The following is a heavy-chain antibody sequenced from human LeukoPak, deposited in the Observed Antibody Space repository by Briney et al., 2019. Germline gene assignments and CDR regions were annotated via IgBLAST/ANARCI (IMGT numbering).Heavy chain of an antibody. CDR2: ISAYNGNA. D-gene: IGHD6-13*01. Sequence: GASVKVSCKASGGTFSSYAISWVRQAPGQGLEWMGWISAYNGNANYAQKLQGRVTMTTDTSTSTAYMELRSLRSDDTAVYYCARDGVAAAGTLMSSGWYSDYYYYYMDVWGKGTTVTVSS. J-gene: IGHJ6*03. CDR1: GGTFSSYA. CDR3: ARDGVAAAGTLMSSGWYSDYYYYYMDV. V-gene: IGHV1-18*01.